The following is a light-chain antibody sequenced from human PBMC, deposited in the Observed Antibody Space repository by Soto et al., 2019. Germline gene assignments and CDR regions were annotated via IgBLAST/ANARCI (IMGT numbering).Light chain of an antibody. Sequence: QSVLTQPPSVAGAPGQRGTLSFTWISSKIGSGYDVHWYHQLPGTAPKLLVYTNSNRPSGVPDRFSGSKSSTSACQAITGLQAEDEADYYCQSYDSSLSGVVFGGGTKLTVL. V-gene: IGLV1-40*01. CDR3: QSYDSSLSGVV. CDR1: SSKIGSGYD. J-gene: IGLJ2*01. CDR2: TNS.